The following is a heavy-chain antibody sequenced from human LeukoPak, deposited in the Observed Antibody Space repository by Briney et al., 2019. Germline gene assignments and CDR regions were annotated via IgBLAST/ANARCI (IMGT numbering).Heavy chain of an antibody. J-gene: IGHJ4*02. Sequence: SETLSLTCTVSGGSISSYYWSWIRQPPGKGLEWIGYIYHSGSTYYNPSLKSRVTISVDRSKNQFSLKLSSVTAADTAVYYCARSRFLEWLGGIDYWGQGTLVTVSS. D-gene: IGHD3-3*01. CDR2: IYHSGST. CDR1: GGSISSYY. CDR3: ARSRFLEWLGGIDY. V-gene: IGHV4-59*12.